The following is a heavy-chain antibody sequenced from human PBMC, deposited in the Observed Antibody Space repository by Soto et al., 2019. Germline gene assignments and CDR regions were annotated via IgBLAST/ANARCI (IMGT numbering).Heavy chain of an antibody. CDR1: GYTFTSYA. V-gene: IGHV1-3*01. J-gene: IGHJ4*02. Sequence: ASVKVSCKASGYTFTSYAVHWVRQAPGQRLEWMGWINAGNGNTKYSQKFHGRVTITRDTSASTAYMELSSLRSEDTAVYYCARFYGAGKVFDYWGQGTLVTVSS. CDR3: ARFYGAGKVFDY. CDR2: INAGNGNT. D-gene: IGHD3-16*01.